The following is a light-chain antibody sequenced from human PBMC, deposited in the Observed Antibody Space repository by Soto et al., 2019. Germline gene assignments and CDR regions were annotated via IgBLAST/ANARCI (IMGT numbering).Light chain of an antibody. Sequence: LSLARSRLSFSPGRGPTLGSRASQSVPSTYSAWHQQPSGQPPRIXISGTYNRANGTPDRFSGSGSGSDFHLTISRLANEDSAVYFCQQFGNPPWTFGQGTKVDIK. CDR2: GTY. CDR1: QSVPSTY. J-gene: IGKJ1*01. V-gene: IGKV3-20*01. CDR3: QQFGNPPWT.